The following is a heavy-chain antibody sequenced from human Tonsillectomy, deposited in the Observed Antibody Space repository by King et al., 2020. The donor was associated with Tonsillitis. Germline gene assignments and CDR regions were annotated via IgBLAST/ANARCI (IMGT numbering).Heavy chain of an antibody. D-gene: IGHD1-26*01. CDR1: GYTFTVYG. J-gene: IGHJ4*02. CDR3: VRDERVGVTHTYTFDY. CDR2: ISGYNGKT. Sequence: QLVQSGAEVKKPGASVKVSCKASGYTFTVYGISWVRQAPGQGLEWMGWISGYNGKTNYAQKLRGRVTMTTDTSTSTAYMELRSLRSDDTAVYYCVRDERVGVTHTYTFDYWGRGTLVIVSS. V-gene: IGHV1-18*01.